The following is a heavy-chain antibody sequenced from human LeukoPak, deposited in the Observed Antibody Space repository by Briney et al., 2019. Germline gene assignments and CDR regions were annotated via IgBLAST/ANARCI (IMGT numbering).Heavy chain of an antibody. Sequence: PSETLSLTCAVYGGSFSGYYWSWIPQAPGKGLEWIGEINHSGSTNYNPSLKSRVTISVDTSKNQFSLKLSSVTAADTAVYYCARGRGYSGYDAFDIWGQGTMVTVSS. D-gene: IGHD5-12*01. CDR3: ARGRGYSGYDAFDI. V-gene: IGHV4-34*01. CDR2: INHSGST. CDR1: GGSFSGYY. J-gene: IGHJ3*02.